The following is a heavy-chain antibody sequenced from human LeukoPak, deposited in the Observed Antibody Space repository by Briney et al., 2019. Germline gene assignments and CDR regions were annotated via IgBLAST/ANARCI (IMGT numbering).Heavy chain of an antibody. CDR1: GGSISSGGYS. V-gene: IGHV4-30-2*01. D-gene: IGHD2/OR15-2a*01. CDR2: VYHSGST. CDR3: ARERLGNNWFDP. J-gene: IGHJ5*02. Sequence: PSETLSLTCAVSGGSISSGGYSWSWIRQPPGKGLEWIGYVYHSGSTYYNSSLKSRVTISVDRSKNQFSLKLSSVTAADTAVYYCARERLGNNWFDPWGQGTLVTVSS.